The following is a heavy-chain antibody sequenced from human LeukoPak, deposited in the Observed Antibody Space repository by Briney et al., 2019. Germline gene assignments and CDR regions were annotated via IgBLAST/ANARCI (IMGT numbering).Heavy chain of an antibody. D-gene: IGHD3-22*01. CDR1: GYSISSGYY. J-gene: IGHJ3*02. Sequence: SETLSLTCAVSGYSISSGYYWGWIRQPPGKGLEWIGSIYHSGSTYYNPSLKSRVTISVDTSKNQFSLKLSSVTAADTAVYYCARGLLLHSIWGQGTMVTVSS. CDR3: ARGLLLHSI. V-gene: IGHV4-38-2*01. CDR2: IYHSGST.